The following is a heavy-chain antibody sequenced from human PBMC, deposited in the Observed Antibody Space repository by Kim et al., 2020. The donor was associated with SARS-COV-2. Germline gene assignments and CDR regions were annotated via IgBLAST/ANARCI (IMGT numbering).Heavy chain of an antibody. J-gene: IGHJ6*02. Sequence: GGSLRLSCAASGFTFSNAWMSWVRQAPGKGLEWVGRIKSKTDGGTTDYAAPVKGRFTISRDDSKNTLYLQMNSLKTEDTAVYYCTTDHTSYIVATIYEYYYGMDVWGQGTTVTVSS. CDR1: GFTFSNAW. D-gene: IGHD5-12*01. CDR3: TTDHTSYIVATIYEYYYGMDV. V-gene: IGHV3-15*01. CDR2: IKSKTDGGTT.